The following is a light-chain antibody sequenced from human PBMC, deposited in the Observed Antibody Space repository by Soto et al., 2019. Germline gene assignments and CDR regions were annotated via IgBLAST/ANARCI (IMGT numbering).Light chain of an antibody. V-gene: IGKV3-11*01. Sequence: EIVLTQSPATLSLSPGVRATLSCRASQSVSSYLAWYQQKPGQAPRLLIYDASNRATGIPARFSGSGSGTDFTLTISSLEPEDFAVYYCQQRGNWPRTFGQGTKLEIK. CDR2: DAS. J-gene: IGKJ2*01. CDR3: QQRGNWPRT. CDR1: QSVSSY.